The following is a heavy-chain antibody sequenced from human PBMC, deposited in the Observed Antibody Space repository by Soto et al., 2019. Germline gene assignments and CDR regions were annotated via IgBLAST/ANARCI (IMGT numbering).Heavy chain of an antibody. CDR3: ARAKIGSGWYEGDY. CDR1: GYTFTGYY. J-gene: IGHJ4*02. CDR2: INPNSGGT. D-gene: IGHD6-19*01. Sequence: ASVKVSCKASGYTFTGYYMHWVRQAPGQGLEWMGWINPNSGGTNYAQKFQGWVTMTRDTSISTAYMELSRLRSDDTAVYYCARAKIGSGWYEGDYWGQGTLVTVSS. V-gene: IGHV1-2*04.